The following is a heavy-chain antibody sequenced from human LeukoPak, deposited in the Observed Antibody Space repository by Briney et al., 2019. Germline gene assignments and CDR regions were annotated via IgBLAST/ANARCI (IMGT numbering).Heavy chain of an antibody. D-gene: IGHD6-13*01. CDR3: ARSSIAAAGPFDC. J-gene: IGHJ4*02. Sequence: HPGGSLRLSCAASGFTVSSNYMSWVRQAPGKGLEWASVFYTGGSTYYADSVKGRLTISRDNSKNTLYLQMNGLRAEDTAVYYCARSSIAAAGPFDCWGQGTLLTVSS. CDR1: GFTVSSNY. CDR2: FYTGGST. V-gene: IGHV3-53*01.